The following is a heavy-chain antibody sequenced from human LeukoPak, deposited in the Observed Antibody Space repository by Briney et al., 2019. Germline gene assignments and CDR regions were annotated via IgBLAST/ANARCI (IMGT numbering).Heavy chain of an antibody. CDR3: ATLWFGNLYGMDV. V-gene: IGHV4-4*07. D-gene: IGHD3-10*01. J-gene: IGHJ6*02. CDR1: GGSISSYY. CDR2: IYTSGST. Sequence: SETLSLTCTVSGGSISSYYWSWIRQPAGKGLEWIGRIYTSGSTNYNPSLKSRVTMSVDTSKNQFSLMLSSVTAADTAVYYCATLWFGNLYGMDVWGQGTTVTVSS.